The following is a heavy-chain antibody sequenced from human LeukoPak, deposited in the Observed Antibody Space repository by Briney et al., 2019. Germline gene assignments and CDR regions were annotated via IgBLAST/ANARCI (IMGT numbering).Heavy chain of an antibody. J-gene: IGHJ3*02. CDR2: IRYDGSNK. D-gene: IGHD7-27*01. CDR3: AKPDANWGWGDDAFDI. Sequence: GGSLRLSCAASGFTFSSYGMHWVRQAPGKGLEWVAFIRYDGSNKYYADSVKGRFTISRDNSKNTLYLQMNSLRAEDTAVYYCAKPDANWGWGDDAFDIWGQGTMVTASS. CDR1: GFTFSSYG. V-gene: IGHV3-30*02.